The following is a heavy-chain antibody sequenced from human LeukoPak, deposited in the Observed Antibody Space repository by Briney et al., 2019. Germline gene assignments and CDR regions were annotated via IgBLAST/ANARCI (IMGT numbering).Heavy chain of an antibody. D-gene: IGHD1-26*01. CDR2: IKQDGSEK. CDR1: GFTFSSYW. V-gene: IGHV3-7*01. CDR3: ATGVGATNYLY. J-gene: IGHJ4*02. Sequence: GGSLRLSCAASGFTFSSYWMSWVRQAPGKGLEWVADIKQDGSEKYYVDSVKGRFTISRDNAKNSLYLQMNSLRAEDTAVYYCATGVGATNYLYWGQGTLVTVSS.